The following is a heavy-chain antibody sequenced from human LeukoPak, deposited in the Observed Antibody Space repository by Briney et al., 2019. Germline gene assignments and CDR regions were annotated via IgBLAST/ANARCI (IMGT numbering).Heavy chain of an antibody. J-gene: IGHJ6*02. CDR3: ARDQGGSSWSQHYYYGMDV. D-gene: IGHD6-13*01. CDR1: GYTFTSYG. CDR2: ISAYNGNT. V-gene: IGHV1-18*01. Sequence: GASVKVSCKASGYTFTSYGISWVRQAPGQGLEWMGWISAYNGNTNYAQKLQGRVTMTTDTSTSTAYMELRSLRSDDTAVYYCARDQGGSSWSQHYYYGMDVWGQGTTVTVSS.